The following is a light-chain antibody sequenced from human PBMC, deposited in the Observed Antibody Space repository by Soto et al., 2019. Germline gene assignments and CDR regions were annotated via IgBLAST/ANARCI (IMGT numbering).Light chain of an antibody. CDR1: HDIKKD. CDR3: QQYDSLPYT. Sequence: DIQMTQSPSSLSASVGGTVTITCRASHDIKKDLNWYQQKPGKPPNLLIYDTSNLETGVPSTFTGSGSGRDFTLTITNVQTEDVATYYCQQYDSLPYTFGQGTKLEIK. V-gene: IGKV1-33*01. CDR2: DTS. J-gene: IGKJ2*01.